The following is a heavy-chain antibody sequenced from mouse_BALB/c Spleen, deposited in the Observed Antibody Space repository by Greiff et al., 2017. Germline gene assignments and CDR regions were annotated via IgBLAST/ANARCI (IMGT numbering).Heavy chain of an antibody. D-gene: IGHD2-10*02. CDR1: GYSFTDYN. CDR3: AKEYGNYEAWFAY. Sequence: EVQLQESGPELVKPGASVKVSCKASGYSFTDYNMYWVKQSHGKSLEWIGYIYPYNGGTSYNQKFKGKATLTVDKSSSTAFMHLNSLTSEDSAVYYCAKEYGNYEAWFAYWGQGTLVTVSA. V-gene: IGHV1S135*01. CDR2: IYPYNGGT. J-gene: IGHJ3*01.